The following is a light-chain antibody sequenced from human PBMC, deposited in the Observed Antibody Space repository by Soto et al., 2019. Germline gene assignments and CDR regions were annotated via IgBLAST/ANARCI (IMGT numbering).Light chain of an antibody. CDR1: QGISSY. J-gene: IGKJ1*01. CDR3: QQYYSYPGT. CDR2: AAS. V-gene: IGKV1-8*01. Sequence: AIRMTQSPSSLSSSTGDRVTITCRASQGISSYLAWYQQKPGKAPKLLIYAASTLQSGVPSRFSGSASGTDFTLTISCLQSEDFATYYCQQYYSYPGTFGQGTKVEIK.